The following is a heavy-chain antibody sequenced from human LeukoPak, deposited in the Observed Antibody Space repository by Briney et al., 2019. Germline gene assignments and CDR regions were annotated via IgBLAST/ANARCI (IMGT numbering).Heavy chain of an antibody. CDR3: AREASSHFT. CDR2: IKQDGSEK. CDR1: GFTFCNSW. V-gene: IGHV3-7*01. Sequence: GGSPRLSCAGSGFTFCNSWMNWFRQTPGKGLEWVANIKQDGSEKYVDSVKGRFTISRDIAKTSLYLQVNSLRAEDTAVYYCAREASSHFTWGQGTLVTVSS. J-gene: IGHJ5*02. D-gene: IGHD3-3*02.